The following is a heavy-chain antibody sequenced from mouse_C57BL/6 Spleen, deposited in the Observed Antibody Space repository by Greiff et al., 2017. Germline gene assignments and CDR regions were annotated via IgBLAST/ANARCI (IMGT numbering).Heavy chain of an antibody. J-gene: IGHJ3*01. D-gene: IGHD5-1*01. CDR2: ISSGGSYT. CDR1: GFTFSSYG. CDR3: ARHEYFAY. Sequence: DVQLVESGGDLVKPGGSLKLSCAASGFTFSSYGMSWVRQTPDKRLEWVATISSGGSYTYYPDSVKGRCTISRDNAKNTRYLQMSSLKSVDTAMCYCARHEYFAYWGQGTLVTVSA. V-gene: IGHV5-6*01.